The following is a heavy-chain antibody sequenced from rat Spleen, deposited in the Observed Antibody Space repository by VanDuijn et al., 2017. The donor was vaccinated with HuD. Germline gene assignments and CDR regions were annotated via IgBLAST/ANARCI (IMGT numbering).Heavy chain of an antibody. CDR2: IIYDGSRT. D-gene: IGHD1-2*01. V-gene: IGHV5S10*01. CDR1: GFTFSDYN. CDR3: ARQPHTTYVYGYYFDY. J-gene: IGHJ2*01. Sequence: EVQLVESGGGLVQPGRSLKLSCAASGFTFSDYNMAWVRQAPKKGLEWVATIIYDGSRTYYRDSVKGRFTISRDNSKSTLYLQMDSLRSEDTATYYCARQPHTTYVYGYYFDYWGQGVMVTVSS.